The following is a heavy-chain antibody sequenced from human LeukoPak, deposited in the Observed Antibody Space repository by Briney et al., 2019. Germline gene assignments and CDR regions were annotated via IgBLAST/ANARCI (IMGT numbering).Heavy chain of an antibody. CDR3: AGGPEGRDY. J-gene: IGHJ4*02. D-gene: IGHD1-14*01. V-gene: IGHV4-59*13. CDR1: GGSISSFY. CDR2: IHHSGGT. Sequence: SETLSLTCTVSGGSISSFYWSWIRQPPGKELEWIGHIHHSGGTNYNPSLKSRVSISLDMSKNQFSLKLNSVTAADTAMYYCAGGPEGRDYWGQGTLVTVSS.